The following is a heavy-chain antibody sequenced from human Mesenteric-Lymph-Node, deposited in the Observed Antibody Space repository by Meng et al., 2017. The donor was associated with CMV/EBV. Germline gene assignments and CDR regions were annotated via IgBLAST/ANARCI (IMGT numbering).Heavy chain of an antibody. Sequence: GESLKISCAASGFTFSSYGMNWVRQAPGKGLEWVAYISRSGSNIYYADSVKGRFTISRDNAKNSLYLQMNSLRAEDTAVYYCASVVGATPDPYYGMDVWGQGTMVTVSS. CDR1: GFTFSSYG. J-gene: IGHJ6*02. CDR2: ISRSGSNI. V-gene: IGHV3-48*03. D-gene: IGHD1-26*01. CDR3: ASVVGATPDPYYGMDV.